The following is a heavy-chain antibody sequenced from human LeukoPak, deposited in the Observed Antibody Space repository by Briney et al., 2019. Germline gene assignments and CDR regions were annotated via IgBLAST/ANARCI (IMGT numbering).Heavy chain of an antibody. V-gene: IGHV3-21*01. J-gene: IGHJ4*02. D-gene: IGHD1-26*01. CDR3: ATIGPGATTIDY. CDR2: ISSSSSYI. Sequence: PGGSLRLSCAASGFTFSSYSMNWVRQAPGKGLEWVSSISSSSSYIYYADSVKGRFTISRDNAKNSLYLQMNSLRAEDTAVYYCATIGPGATTIDYWGQGTLVTVSS. CDR1: GFTFSSYS.